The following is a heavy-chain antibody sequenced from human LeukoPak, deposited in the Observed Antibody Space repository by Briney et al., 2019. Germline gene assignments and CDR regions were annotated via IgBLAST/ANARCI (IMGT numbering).Heavy chain of an antibody. D-gene: IGHD1-26*01. CDR3: AKAVVGATTGGGDAFDI. V-gene: IGHV3-23*01. J-gene: IGHJ3*02. Sequence: PGGSLRLSCAASGFTFSSYAMSWVRQAPGKGLEWVSAISGSGGSTYYADSVKGRFTISRDNSKNTLYLQMNSLRAEDTAVYYCAKAVVGATTGGGDAFDIWGQGTMATVSS. CDR2: ISGSGGST. CDR1: GFTFSSYA.